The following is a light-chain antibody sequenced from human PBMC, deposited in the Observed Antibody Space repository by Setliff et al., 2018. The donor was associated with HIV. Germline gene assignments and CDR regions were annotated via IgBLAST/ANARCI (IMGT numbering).Light chain of an antibody. CDR3: AAWDDSLNGVV. J-gene: IGLJ2*01. CDR1: SSNIGSNT. V-gene: IGLV1-44*01. Sequence: LLTHPPSASGTPGQRVTISCSGSSSNIGSNTVNWYQQLPGTAPTLLIYNNNQRPSGVPDRFSGSKSGTSASLAISGLQSEDEADDYCAAWDDSLNGVVFGGGTKVTVL. CDR2: NNN.